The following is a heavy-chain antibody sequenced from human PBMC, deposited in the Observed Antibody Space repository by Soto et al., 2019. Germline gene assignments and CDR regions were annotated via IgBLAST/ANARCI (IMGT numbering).Heavy chain of an antibody. CDR3: ARAYGDYADY. D-gene: IGHD2-8*01. CDR2: IYYSGST. CDR1: GGCISSYY. V-gene: IGHV4-59*01. Sequence: PSENPYLTSTVSGGCISSYYWSWIRQPPGKGLEWIGYIYYSGSTNYNPSLKSRVTISVDTSKNQFSLKLSSVTAADTAVYYCARAYGDYADYWGQGALVTVSS. J-gene: IGHJ4*02.